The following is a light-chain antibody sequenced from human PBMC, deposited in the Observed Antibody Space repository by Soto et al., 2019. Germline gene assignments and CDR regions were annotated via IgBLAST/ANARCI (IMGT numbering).Light chain of an antibody. CDR3: QHYKTYSRT. CDR2: DGS. V-gene: IGKV1-5*01. CDR1: QSISRW. J-gene: IGKJ1*01. Sequence: DIPMTQSPSTLATSVGDRGTITCRASQSISRWLAWYPQTRGKAPKVXIYDGSSFESGVPSRCGSRGAGAECTPTISSLQPDDAATDYCQHYKTYSRTFGQGTKVDIK.